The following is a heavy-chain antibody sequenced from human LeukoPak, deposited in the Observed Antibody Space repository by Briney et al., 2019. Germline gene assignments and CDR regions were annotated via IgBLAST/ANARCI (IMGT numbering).Heavy chain of an antibody. CDR3: ARGTSCSGGRCHPEGFDY. CDR2: IGIKGDT. J-gene: IGHJ4*02. V-gene: IGHV3-13*04. D-gene: IGHD2-15*01. Sequence: GGSLRLSCAASGFTFSNYDMHWVRQPTGKGLEWVSAIGIKGDTFYPGSEKGRFTISRENAKNSLYLQMNSLRAGDTAVYYCARGTSCSGGRCHPEGFDYWGQGTLVTVSS. CDR1: GFTFSNYD.